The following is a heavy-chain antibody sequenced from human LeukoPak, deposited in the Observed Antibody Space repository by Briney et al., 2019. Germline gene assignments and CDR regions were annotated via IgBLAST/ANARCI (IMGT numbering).Heavy chain of an antibody. J-gene: IGHJ5*02. D-gene: IGHD6-19*01. CDR1: GGSISSSSYY. V-gene: IGHV4-39*01. CDR2: IYYSGST. Sequence: SETLSLTCTASGGSISSSSYYRGWIRQPPGKGLEWFGSIYYSGSTYYNPSLKSRVTISVDTSKNQFSLKLSSVTAADTAVYYCASSSGWYEDNWFDPWGQGTLVTVSS. CDR3: ASSSGWYEDNWFDP.